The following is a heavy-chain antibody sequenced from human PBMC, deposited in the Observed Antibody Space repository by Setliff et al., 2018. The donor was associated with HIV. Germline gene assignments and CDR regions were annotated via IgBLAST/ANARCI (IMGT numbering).Heavy chain of an antibody. CDR2: INHRGTT. CDR3: ARLVEAVNGGGFDP. V-gene: IGHV4-59*01. CDR1: GGSISDNY. Sequence: SETLSLTCTVSGGSISDNYWSWLRQSPGKGLEWLGYINHRGTTEYNPSLRRRVTISVDTSKNQFSLKLNSVTAADTAVYFCARLVEAVNGGGFDPWGPGTLVTVSS. J-gene: IGHJ5*02. D-gene: IGHD7-27*01.